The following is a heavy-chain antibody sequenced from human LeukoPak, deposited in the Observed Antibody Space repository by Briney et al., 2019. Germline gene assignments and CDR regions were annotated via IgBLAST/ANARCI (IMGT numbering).Heavy chain of an antibody. CDR3: ARAFVSGDYDILTGYGFDY. CDR1: GFTFSSYS. J-gene: IGHJ4*02. D-gene: IGHD3-9*01. Sequence: GGCLRLSCAASGFTFSSYSMNWVRQAPGKGLEWVSYISSSSSTIYYADSVKGRFTISRDNAKNSLYLQMNSLRAEDTAVYYCARAFVSGDYDILTGYGFDYWGQGTLVTVSS. V-gene: IGHV3-48*01. CDR2: ISSSSSTI.